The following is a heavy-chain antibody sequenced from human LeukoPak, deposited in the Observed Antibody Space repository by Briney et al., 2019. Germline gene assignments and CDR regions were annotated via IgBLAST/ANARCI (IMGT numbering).Heavy chain of an antibody. CDR2: ISGSGAKT. CDR1: GFTFSTYA. CDR3: AKEYSSSGYFDY. Sequence: PGGSLRLSCAASGFTFSTYAISWVRQAPGKGLEWVSAISGSGAKTYYADSVKGRFTITRDNSKNTLYLQMNSLRAEDTAVYYCAKEYSSSGYFDYWGREPWSPSPQ. J-gene: IGHJ4*02. D-gene: IGHD6-13*01. V-gene: IGHV3-23*01.